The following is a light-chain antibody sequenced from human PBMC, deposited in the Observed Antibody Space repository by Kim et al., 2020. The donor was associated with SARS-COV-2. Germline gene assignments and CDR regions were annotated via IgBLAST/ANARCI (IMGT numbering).Light chain of an antibody. CDR1: QSVSSN. CDR3: QQYNIWPPWT. J-gene: IGKJ1*01. Sequence: SPGESATLSCRASQSVSSNLAWYQQKPGQAPRVLIYGASTRATGIPARFSGSGSGTEFTLTISSLQSEDFAVYYCQQYNIWPPWTFGQGTKVDIK. V-gene: IGKV3-15*01. CDR2: GAS.